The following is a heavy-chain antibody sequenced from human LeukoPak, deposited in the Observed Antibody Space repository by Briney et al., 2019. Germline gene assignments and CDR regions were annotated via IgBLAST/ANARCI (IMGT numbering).Heavy chain of an antibody. Sequence: GGSLRLSCAASGFTFSSYAMHWVRQAPGKGLEWVAVIRYDGSNKYYADSVKGRFTISRDNSKNTLYLQMNSLRAEDTAVYYCAKETGTFVYWGQGTLVTVSS. V-gene: IGHV3-30*02. CDR1: GFTFSSYA. D-gene: IGHD3-9*01. J-gene: IGHJ4*02. CDR3: AKETGTFVY. CDR2: IRYDGSNK.